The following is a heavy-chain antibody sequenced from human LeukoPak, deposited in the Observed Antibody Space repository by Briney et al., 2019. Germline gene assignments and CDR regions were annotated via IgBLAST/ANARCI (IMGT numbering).Heavy chain of an antibody. CDR2: IYPGDSDT. V-gene: IGHV5-51*01. CDR1: GYSFTSYW. D-gene: IGHD6-19*01. Sequence: GESLKISCKGSGYSFTSYWIGWRRHMPGKGLEWMGIIYPGDSDTRDSPSFQGQVTISADKSISTAYLQWSSLKASDTDMYYCARHLGVAGTVGDAFDIWGQGTMVTVSS. CDR3: ARHLGVAGTVGDAFDI. J-gene: IGHJ3*02.